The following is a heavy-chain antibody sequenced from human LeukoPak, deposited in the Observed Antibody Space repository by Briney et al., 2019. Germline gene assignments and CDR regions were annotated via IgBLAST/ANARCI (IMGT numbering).Heavy chain of an antibody. CDR2: INPNSGGT. J-gene: IGHJ1*01. D-gene: IGHD2-8*01. CDR1: GYTFTGYY. CDR3: ARGYCTNGVCYLYFQH. V-gene: IGHV1-2*06. Sequence: ASVKVSCKASGYTFTGYYMHWVRQAPGQGLEWMGRINPNSGGTNYAQKFRGRVTMTRDTSISTAYMELSRLRSDDTAVYYCARGYCTNGVCYLYFQHWGQGTLVTVSS.